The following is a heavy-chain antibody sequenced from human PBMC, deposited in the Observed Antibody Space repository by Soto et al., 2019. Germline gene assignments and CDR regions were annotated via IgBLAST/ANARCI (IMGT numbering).Heavy chain of an antibody. J-gene: IGHJ4*02. D-gene: IGHD1-26*01. V-gene: IGHV1-18*01. CDR2: ISAYNGDT. CDR1: GYTFTSYG. CDR3: ARDAAVGLFDY. Sequence: ASVKVSCMASGYTFTSYGISWVRQAPGQGLEWMGWISAYNGDTNYAQKLQGRVTMTTDTSTSTAYMELRSLRSDDTAVYYCARDAAVGLFDYWGQGTLVTVSS.